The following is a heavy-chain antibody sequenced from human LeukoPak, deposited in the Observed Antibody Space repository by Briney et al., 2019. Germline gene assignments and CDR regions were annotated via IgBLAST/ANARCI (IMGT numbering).Heavy chain of an antibody. Sequence: SETLSLTCTVSGGSINSYYWGWIRQPPGKRVEWIGYIYYSGSTNYNPSLKSRVTISLDTSKNQFSLNLRSVTAADTAVYYCARGTTKGYYYDTSGYYVKWGQGTLVTVSS. V-gene: IGHV4-59*01. CDR2: IYYSGST. CDR1: GGSINSYY. J-gene: IGHJ4*02. CDR3: ARGTTKGYYYDTSGYYVK. D-gene: IGHD3-22*01.